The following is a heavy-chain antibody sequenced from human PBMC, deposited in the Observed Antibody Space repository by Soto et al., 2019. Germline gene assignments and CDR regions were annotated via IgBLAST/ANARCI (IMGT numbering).Heavy chain of an antibody. D-gene: IGHD1-1*01. CDR2: IYYSGST. CDR1: GGSISSYY. J-gene: IGHJ5*02. V-gene: IGHV4-59*01. CDR3: ARDRWKSSWFDP. Sequence: PSETLSLTCTVSGGSISSYYWSWIRQPPGKGLEWIGYIYYSGSTNYNPSLKNRVTISVDTSKNQFSLKLSSVTAADTAVYYCARDRWKSSWFDPWGQGTLVTVS.